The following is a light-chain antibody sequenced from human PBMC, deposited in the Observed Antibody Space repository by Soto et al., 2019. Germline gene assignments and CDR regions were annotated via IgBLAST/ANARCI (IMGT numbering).Light chain of an antibody. V-gene: IGKV1-17*01. J-gene: IGKJ1*01. CDR1: QGIRND. Sequence: DIQMTQSPSSLSASVVDRVTITCRASQGIRNDLSWYQQKPGKAPKGLIYDASSLESGVPSRFSGSGSGTEFTLTISSLQADDFATYYCQQYNSYSWTFGQGTKVDI. CDR3: QQYNSYSWT. CDR2: DAS.